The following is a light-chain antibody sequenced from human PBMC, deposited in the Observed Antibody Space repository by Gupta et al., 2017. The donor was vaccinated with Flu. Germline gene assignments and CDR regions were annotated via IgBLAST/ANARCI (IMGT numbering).Light chain of an antibody. J-gene: IGKJ1*01. CDR2: RAA. Sequence: VEDRVTIAWRASQSISSRLTWYQQKPGKAPKLLIYRAATLESGVPSMFSGRGSGTEFTLTISILQPDYFATYYCQQYDTDWTFGQGTKVDIK. V-gene: IGKV1-5*03. CDR3: QQYDTDWT. CDR1: QSISSR.